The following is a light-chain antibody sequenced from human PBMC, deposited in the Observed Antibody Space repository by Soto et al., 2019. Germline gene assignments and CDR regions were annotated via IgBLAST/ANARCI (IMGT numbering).Light chain of an antibody. V-gene: IGKV3-15*01. CDR1: QSVSSN. CDR3: QQYNNWPPEDLT. J-gene: IGKJ4*01. CDR2: AAS. Sequence: EIVMTQSPATLSVSPGERATLSCRASQSVSSNLAWYQQKPGQAPRLLIYAASTRATGIPARFSGSGSGTEFTLTISSLQSEDFAVYYCQQYNNWPPEDLTFGRGTKVAIK.